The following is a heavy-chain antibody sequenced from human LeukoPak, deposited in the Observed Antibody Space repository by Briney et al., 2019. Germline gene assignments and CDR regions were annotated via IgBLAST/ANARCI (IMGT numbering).Heavy chain of an antibody. D-gene: IGHD3-3*01. CDR1: GYTFTGYY. CDR2: INPSGGST. Sequence: GASVKVSCKASGYTFTGYYKHWVRQAPGQGLEWMGVINPSGGSTTYAQKFQGRVTVTRDTSTRTVYMELSSLRSEDTAVYYCARGTYYDFWSGYWGSSTIDYWGQGTLVTVSS. V-gene: IGHV1-46*03. J-gene: IGHJ4*02. CDR3: ARGTYYDFWSGYWGSSTIDY.